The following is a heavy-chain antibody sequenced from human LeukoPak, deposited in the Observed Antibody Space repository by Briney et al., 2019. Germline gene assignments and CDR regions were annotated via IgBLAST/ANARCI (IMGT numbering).Heavy chain of an antibody. V-gene: IGHV3-30*02. D-gene: IGHD4-11*01. CDR2: TRYDGRKE. CDR1: GFTFSSYG. CDR3: AKDPSGNYGAWRD. J-gene: IGHJ4*02. Sequence: GGSLRLSCATSGFTFSSYGMHWVRQAPGKGREWVALTRYDGRKEIYADSVKGRFTISRDKFKNTVYLQMTSLRVEDTAVYYCAKDPSGNYGAWRDWGQGTLVTISS.